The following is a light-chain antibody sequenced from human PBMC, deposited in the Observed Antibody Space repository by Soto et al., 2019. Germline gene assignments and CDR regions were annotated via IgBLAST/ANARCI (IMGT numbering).Light chain of an antibody. V-gene: IGKV3-15*01. CDR3: QQYNNWPWT. CDR2: GAS. CDR1: QSISDT. Sequence: EIVMTQSPATLSVSPGGRATLSCRASQSISDTLAWYQQKPAQAPRLLIYGASTRAPGFPARFSGSGSGTDFTLTISSLQSEDFAVYYCQQYNNWPWTFGQGTKVHIK. J-gene: IGKJ1*01.